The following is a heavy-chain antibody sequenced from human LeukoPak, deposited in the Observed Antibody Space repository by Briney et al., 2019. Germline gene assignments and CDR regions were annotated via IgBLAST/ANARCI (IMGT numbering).Heavy chain of an antibody. CDR2: IYYSGST. CDR1: GGSISSGDYY. Sequence: SETLSLTCTVSGGSISSGDYYWDWIRQPPGKGLEWIGYIYYSGSTYYNPSLKSRVTISVDTSKTQFSLKLSSVTAADTAVYYCARARYGDPGLFDYWGQGTLVTVSS. J-gene: IGHJ4*02. V-gene: IGHV4-30-4*01. D-gene: IGHD4-17*01. CDR3: ARARYGDPGLFDY.